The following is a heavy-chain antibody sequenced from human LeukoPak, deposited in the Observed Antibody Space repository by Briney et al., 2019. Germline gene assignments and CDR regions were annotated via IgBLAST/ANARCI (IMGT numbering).Heavy chain of an antibody. CDR2: ISAYNGNT. J-gene: IGHJ4*02. V-gene: IGHV1-18*04. Sequence: ASVKVSCKASGYTFTGYYMHWVRQAPGQGLEWMGWISAYNGNTNYAQKLQGRVTMTTDTSTSTAYMELRSLRSDDTAVYYCAREWELHAFDYWGQGTLVTVSS. CDR1: GYTFTGYY. CDR3: AREWELHAFDY. D-gene: IGHD1-26*01.